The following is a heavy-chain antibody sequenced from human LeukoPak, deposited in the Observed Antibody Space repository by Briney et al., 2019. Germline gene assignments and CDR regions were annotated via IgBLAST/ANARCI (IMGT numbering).Heavy chain of an antibody. V-gene: IGHV4-59*01. CDR1: GGSISSYY. D-gene: IGHD6-13*01. CDR3: ARAGPTPRIAAAGNFDY. CDR2: IYYSGST. Sequence: SETLSLTCTVSGGSISSYYWSWIRQPPGKGLEWIGYIYYSGSTNYNPSLKSRVTISVDTSKNQFSLKLSSVTAADTAVYYCARAGPTPRIAAAGNFDYWGQGTLVTVSS. J-gene: IGHJ4*02.